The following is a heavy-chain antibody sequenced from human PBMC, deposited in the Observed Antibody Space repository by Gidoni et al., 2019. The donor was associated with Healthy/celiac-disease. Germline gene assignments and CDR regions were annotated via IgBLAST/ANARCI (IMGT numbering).Heavy chain of an antibody. CDR1: GGSISSRSYY. J-gene: IGHJ4*02. CDR3: ARTTYYDFWSGYYRGAFFDY. D-gene: IGHD3-3*01. V-gene: IGHV4-39*01. Sequence: QLQLQESGPGLVKPSETLSLNCTVSGGSISSRSYYWGWIRQPPGKGLEWIGSIYYSGSTYYNPSLKSRVTISVDTSKNQFSLKLSSVTAADTAVYYCARTTYYDFWSGYYRGAFFDYWGQGTLVTVSS. CDR2: IYYSGST.